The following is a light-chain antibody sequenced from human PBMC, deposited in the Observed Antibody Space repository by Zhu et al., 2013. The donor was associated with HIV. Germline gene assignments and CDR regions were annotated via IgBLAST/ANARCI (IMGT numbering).Light chain of an antibody. CDR2: AAS. V-gene: IGKV1-9*01. Sequence: DTQMTQSPSSLSASVGDRVTITCRASQGVSSYLAWYQQEPGKAPKLLIYAASTLQSGVPSRFTGSGSGTFFTLTITRVETEDFATYYCQQYHRDSTFGQGTKVDVK. J-gene: IGKJ1*01. CDR1: QGVSSY. CDR3: QQYHRDST.